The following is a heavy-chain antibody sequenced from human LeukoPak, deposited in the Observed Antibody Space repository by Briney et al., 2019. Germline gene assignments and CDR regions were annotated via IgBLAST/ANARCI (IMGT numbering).Heavy chain of an antibody. D-gene: IGHD6-13*01. V-gene: IGHV4-59*01. Sequence: SETLSLTCAVYGGSYSGYYWSWIRQPPGKGLEWIGYIYYSGSTDYNPSLKSRVTISVDTSKNQFSLKLSSVTVADTAVYYCARLLPPYSSSVVNWFDPWGQGTLVTVSS. CDR1: GGSYSGYY. CDR2: IYYSGST. J-gene: IGHJ5*02. CDR3: ARLLPPYSSSVVNWFDP.